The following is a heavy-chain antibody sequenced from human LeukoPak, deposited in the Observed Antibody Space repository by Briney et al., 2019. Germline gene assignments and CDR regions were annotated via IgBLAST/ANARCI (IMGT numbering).Heavy chain of an antibody. J-gene: IGHJ6*04. V-gene: IGHV1-18*04. CDR2: LSAYNGNT. CDR3: ARDYGYYGSGSYHYYYGMDV. D-gene: IGHD3-10*01. CDR1: GYTFTSYG. Sequence: ASVKVSCKASGYTFTSYGISWVRQAPGQGLERMGWLSAYNGNTNYAQKLQGRVTMTTDTSTSTAYMELRSLRSDDTAVYYCARDYGYYGSGSYHYYYGMDVWGKGTTVTVSS.